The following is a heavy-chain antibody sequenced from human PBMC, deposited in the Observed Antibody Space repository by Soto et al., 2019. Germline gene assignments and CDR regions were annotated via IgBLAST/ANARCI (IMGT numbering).Heavy chain of an antibody. J-gene: IGHJ6*02. CDR2: ISFDGSTK. CDR3: ARSPGYFSTPRCYGRDFDRGV. CDR1: RFTFSNYA. D-gene: IGHD2-2*01. V-gene: IGHV3-30-3*01. Sequence: QVQLVEFGGGVVQPGRSLRLSCAASRFTFSNYAMHWVRQAPGKGLQWVALISFDGSTKYYADSVKGRFTISRDNSKNTLYLEMNSLRAEDTAVYYCARSPGYFSTPRCYGRDFDRGVWGPGTTVTVSS.